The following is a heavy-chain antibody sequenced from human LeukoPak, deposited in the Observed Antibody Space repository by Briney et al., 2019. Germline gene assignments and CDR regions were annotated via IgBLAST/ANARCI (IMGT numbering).Heavy chain of an antibody. V-gene: IGHV4-4*02. CDR2: ISHAGST. CDR1: GDSISSNNW. J-gene: IGHJ4*02. D-gene: IGHD2/OR15-2a*01. CDR3: ARHDRIIASPLV. Sequence: SETLSLTCTVSGDSISSNNWWNWVRQPPGKGLDWIGEISHAGSTKYNPSLKNRVTISKDDSKNQFSLNLSSVTAADTAVCYCARHDRIIASPLVWGQGILVTVSS.